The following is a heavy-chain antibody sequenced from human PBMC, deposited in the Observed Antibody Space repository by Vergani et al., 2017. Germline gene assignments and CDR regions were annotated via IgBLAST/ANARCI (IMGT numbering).Heavy chain of an antibody. Sequence: EVQLLESGGGLVQPGGSLRLSCAASGFTFSSYAMSWVRQAPGKGLEWVSAISGSGGSTYYADSVKGRFTISRDNSKNTLYLQMNSLRAEDTAIYYCARANQLPGIAVACTEVWGQGTLVTVSS. V-gene: IGHV3-23*01. CDR2: ISGSGGST. J-gene: IGHJ4*02. D-gene: IGHD6-19*01. CDR1: GFTFSSYA. CDR3: ARANQLPGIAVACTEV.